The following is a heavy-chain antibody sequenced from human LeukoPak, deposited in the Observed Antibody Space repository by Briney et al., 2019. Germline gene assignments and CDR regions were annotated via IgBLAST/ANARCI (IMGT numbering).Heavy chain of an antibody. Sequence: ASVKVSFKASGYTFTSYGISWVRQAPGRGLEWMGWISAYNGNTNYAQKLQGRVTMTTDTSTSTAYMELRSLRSDDTAVYYCARDRDMITFGGANFDYWGQGTLVTVSS. CDR1: GYTFTSYG. D-gene: IGHD3-16*01. J-gene: IGHJ4*02. V-gene: IGHV1-18*01. CDR3: ARDRDMITFGGANFDY. CDR2: ISAYNGNT.